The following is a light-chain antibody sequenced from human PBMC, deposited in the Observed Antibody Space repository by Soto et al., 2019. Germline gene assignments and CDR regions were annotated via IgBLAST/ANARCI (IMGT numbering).Light chain of an antibody. CDR2: AAS. CDR3: QQSYGAPLT. CDR1: QSISSY. Sequence: DIQMTQSPSSLSASVGDRVTVTCRASQSISSYLNWYQQKPGKAPKLLIYAASSLQSGVPSRFSGSGSGTDFTLTISNLQPEDFGTYYCQQSYGAPLTFGGGTKVEIK. J-gene: IGKJ4*01. V-gene: IGKV1-39*01.